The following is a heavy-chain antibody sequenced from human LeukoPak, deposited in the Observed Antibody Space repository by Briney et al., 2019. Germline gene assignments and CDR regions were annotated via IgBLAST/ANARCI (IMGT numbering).Heavy chain of an antibody. J-gene: IGHJ6*03. CDR1: GYTFTSYG. CDR3: ARVGSSSSEGYYYYMDV. V-gene: IGHV1-8*03. CDR2: MNPNSGNT. D-gene: IGHD6-6*01. Sequence: ASVKVSCKASGYTFTSYGINWVRQATGQGLEWMGWMNPNSGNTGYAQKFQGRVTITRNTSISTAYMELSSLRSEDTAVYYCARVGSSSSEGYYYYMDVWGKGTTVTVSS.